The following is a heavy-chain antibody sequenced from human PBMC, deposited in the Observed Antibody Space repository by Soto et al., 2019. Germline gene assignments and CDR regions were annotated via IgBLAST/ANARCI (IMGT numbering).Heavy chain of an antibody. CDR1: GYSFTGYW. CDR2: IDPSDSYT. CDR3: ARNSLYSNWFDP. D-gene: IGHD2-2*02. V-gene: IGHV5-10-1*01. J-gene: IGHJ5*02. Sequence: PXECLTISCKSSGYSFTGYWISWVRQMPGKGLEWMGRIDPSDSYTNYSPSFQGHVTISADKSISTAYLQWSSLKASDTALYYCARNSLYSNWFDPWGQGNLVT.